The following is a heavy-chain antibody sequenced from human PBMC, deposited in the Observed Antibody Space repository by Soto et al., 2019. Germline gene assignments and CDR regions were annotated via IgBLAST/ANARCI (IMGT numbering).Heavy chain of an antibody. Sequence: SETLSLTCTVSGGSISSSSYYWGWIRQPPGKGLEWIGSIYYSGSTYYNPSLKSRVTISVDTSKNQFSLKLSSVTAADTAVYYCARQEYYDSSGYYLGGNWFDPRGQGTLVTVSS. CDR1: GGSISSSSYY. CDR2: IYYSGST. J-gene: IGHJ5*02. V-gene: IGHV4-39*01. CDR3: ARQEYYDSSGYYLGGNWFDP. D-gene: IGHD3-22*01.